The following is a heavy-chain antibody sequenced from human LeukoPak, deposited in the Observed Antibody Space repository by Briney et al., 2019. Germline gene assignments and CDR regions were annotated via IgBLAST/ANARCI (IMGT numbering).Heavy chain of an antibody. D-gene: IGHD5-24*01. V-gene: IGHV4-59*01. Sequence: SSETLSLPCTVSGDSISSYYWSWIRQPPGKGLEWIGYIYYSGSTNYNPSLKSRVTISVDTSKNQFSLKLSSVTAADTAVYYCARDLEAATPYYYGMDVWGQGTTVTVSS. J-gene: IGHJ6*02. CDR2: IYYSGST. CDR1: GDSISSYY. CDR3: ARDLEAATPYYYGMDV.